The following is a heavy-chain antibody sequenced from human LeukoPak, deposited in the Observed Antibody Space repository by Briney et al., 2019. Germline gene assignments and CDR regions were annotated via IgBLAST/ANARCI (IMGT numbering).Heavy chain of an antibody. CDR1: AFTFRTYW. J-gene: IGHJ3*02. Sequence: GGSLRLSCAASAFTFRTYWMSWVRQAPGKGLEWVAMIKPDGSDKYYVDSVKGLFTISRDNAKNSLYLQMNSLRAEDTAVYYCARDRVGAKRPGYDGFAIWGQGTMVTVSS. D-gene: IGHD1-26*01. V-gene: IGHV3-7*01. CDR2: IKPDGSDK. CDR3: ARDRVGAKRPGYDGFAI.